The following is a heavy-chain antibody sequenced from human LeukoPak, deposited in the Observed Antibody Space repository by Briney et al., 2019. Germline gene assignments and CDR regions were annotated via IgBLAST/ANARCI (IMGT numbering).Heavy chain of an antibody. CDR3: ARGRSNYYGMDV. V-gene: IGHV4-59*01. CDR1: GGSISSYY. CDR2: IYYNGNT. Sequence: SETLPLTCTVSGGSISSYYWSWIRQPPGKGLEWIGYIYYNGNTNYSPSLKSRVTMSVDTSKNLFSLKVSSVTAADTAVYYCARGRSNYYGMDVWGQGTTVTVSS. J-gene: IGHJ6*02. D-gene: IGHD1-26*01.